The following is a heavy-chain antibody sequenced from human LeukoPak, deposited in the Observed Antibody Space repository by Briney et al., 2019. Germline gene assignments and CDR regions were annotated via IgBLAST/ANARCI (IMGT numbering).Heavy chain of an antibody. CDR1: GFTFSSYW. CDR3: ARGLVDIVVVPAAIPGYYYYYGMDV. V-gene: IGHV3-7*01. CDR2: IKQDGSEK. D-gene: IGHD2-2*02. Sequence: PGGSLRLSCAASGFTFSSYWMSWVRQAPGKGLEWVANIKQDGSEKYYVDSVKGRFTISRDNAKNSLYLQMNSLRAEDTAVYYCARGLVDIVVVPAAIPGYYYYYGMDVWGQGITVTVS. J-gene: IGHJ6*02.